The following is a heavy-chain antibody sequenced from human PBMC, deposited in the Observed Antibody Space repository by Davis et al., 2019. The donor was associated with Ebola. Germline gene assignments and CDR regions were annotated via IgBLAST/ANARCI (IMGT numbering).Heavy chain of an antibody. Sequence: GGSLRLSCAASGFTFSSYAMHWVRQAPGKGLEWVAVISYDGSNKYYAGSVKGRFTISRDNAKNSLFLQMNSLRAEDTAVYYCATAPLWGQGTLVTVSS. CDR3: ATAPL. V-gene: IGHV3-30-3*01. CDR2: ISYDGSNK. CDR1: GFTFSSYA. J-gene: IGHJ4*02.